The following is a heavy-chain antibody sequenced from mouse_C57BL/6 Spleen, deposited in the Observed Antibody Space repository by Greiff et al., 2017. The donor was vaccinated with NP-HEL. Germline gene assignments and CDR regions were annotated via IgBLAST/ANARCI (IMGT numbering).Heavy chain of an antibody. V-gene: IGHV5-4*01. D-gene: IGHD1-1*01. CDR2: ISDGGSYT. CDR1: GFTFSSYA. Sequence: EVQLQESGGGLVKPGGSLKLSCAASGFTFSSYAMSWVRQTPEKRLEWVATISDGGSYTYYPDNVKGRFTISRDNAKNNLYLQMSHLKSEDTAMYYCARDPPPITTVAFDYWGQGTTLTVSS. J-gene: IGHJ2*01. CDR3: ARDPPPITTVAFDY.